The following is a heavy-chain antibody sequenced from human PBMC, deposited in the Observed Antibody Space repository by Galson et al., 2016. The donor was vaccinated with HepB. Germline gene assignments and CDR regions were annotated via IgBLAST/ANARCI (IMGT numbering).Heavy chain of an antibody. CDR2: IHYSGST. CDR3: AREGGQRPNDAFDI. CDR1: GGSISSYY. D-gene: IGHD3-16*01. Sequence: SETLSLTCTVSGGSISSYYWSWIRQPPGKGLEWIGYIHYSGSTKYNPSLKSRVTISIDTSKNQFSLKLSSVTAADTAVYYCAREGGQRPNDAFDIWGQGTMVTVSS. J-gene: IGHJ3*02. V-gene: IGHV4-59*01.